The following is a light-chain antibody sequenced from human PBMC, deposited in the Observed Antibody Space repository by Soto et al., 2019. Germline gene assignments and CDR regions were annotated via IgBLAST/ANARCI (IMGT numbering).Light chain of an antibody. CDR2: GAS. V-gene: IGKV3-15*01. Sequence: EIVMTQSPATLSVSPGERATLSCRASQSVSSNLAWYRQKPGQPPRLVIYGASTRATGVPARFSGSGSGTDFTITISSLQSADFAVYYCQQYNDWPPITFGQGTRLEIK. CDR1: QSVSSN. CDR3: QQYNDWPPIT. J-gene: IGKJ5*01.